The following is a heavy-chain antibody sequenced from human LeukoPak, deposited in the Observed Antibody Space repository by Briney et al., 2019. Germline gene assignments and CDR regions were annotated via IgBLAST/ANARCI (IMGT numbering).Heavy chain of an antibody. Sequence: GGSLRLSCAGSGFTFSRYSMNWFRQAPGKGLERVSSISSRSTNIFYADSVKGRFTISRDNAKNSLYLQMNSLGAEDTAVYYCARDAQWLVPEGYFNYMDVWGKGTTVTVSS. J-gene: IGHJ6*03. CDR2: ISSRSTNI. CDR3: ARDAQWLVPEGYFNYMDV. V-gene: IGHV3-21*01. CDR1: GFTFSRYS. D-gene: IGHD6-19*01.